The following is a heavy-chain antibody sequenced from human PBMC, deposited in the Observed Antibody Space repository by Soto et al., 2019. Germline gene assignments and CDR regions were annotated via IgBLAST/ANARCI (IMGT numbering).Heavy chain of an antibody. CDR1: GFTFSSYA. CDR3: AKDLRFGELIGYYDY. CDR2: ISGSGGST. D-gene: IGHD3-10*01. J-gene: IGHJ4*02. Sequence: GGSLRLSCAASGFTFSSYAMSWVRQAPGKGLEWVSAISGSGGSTYYADSVKGRFTISRDNSKNTLYLQMNSLRAEDTAVYYCAKDLRFGELIGYYDYWGQGTLVTVSS. V-gene: IGHV3-23*01.